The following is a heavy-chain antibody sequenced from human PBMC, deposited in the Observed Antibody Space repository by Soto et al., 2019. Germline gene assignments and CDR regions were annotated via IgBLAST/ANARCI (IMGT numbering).Heavy chain of an antibody. D-gene: IGHD2-21*02. J-gene: IGHJ4*02. V-gene: IGHV4-30-4*01. Sequence: PSETLSLTCTVSGGSVSSGDYFWTWIRQPPGKGLEWIGYMHHTESTYYNPSLKSRLTISRDTSKNQFSLDLRSVTGADTAVYFCVICVYCSGNCYSATGYWGRGTQVTVSS. CDR2: MHHTEST. CDR1: GGSVSSGDYF. CDR3: VICVYCSGNCYSATGY.